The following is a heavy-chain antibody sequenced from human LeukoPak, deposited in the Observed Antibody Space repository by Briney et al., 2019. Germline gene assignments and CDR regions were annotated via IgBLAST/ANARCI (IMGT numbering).Heavy chain of an antibody. CDR2: IKEDGSET. CDR1: GFTLSGYW. J-gene: IGHJ3*02. V-gene: IGHV3-7*01. D-gene: IGHD3-10*01. Sequence: GGSLRLSCAASGFTLSGYWMSWARQAPGKGLEWVANIKEDGSETYYVDSVKGRFTISRDNAKNSLYLHMNSLTAEDTAMYYCARDWVAGVPFDAFDIWGQGTMVSVSS. CDR3: ARDWVAGVPFDAFDI.